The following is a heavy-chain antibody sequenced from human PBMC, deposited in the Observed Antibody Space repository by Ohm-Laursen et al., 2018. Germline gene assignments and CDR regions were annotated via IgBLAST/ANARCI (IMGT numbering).Heavy chain of an antibody. CDR3: GRDMDV. CDR1: GFPFSAYW. J-gene: IGHJ6*02. Sequence: SLRLSCAASGFPFSAYWMNWVRQAPGKGLELVANINQDGSAKYYVDSVKGRFTISRDNAKNSMYMEMNSLRAEDTAVYYCGRDMDVWGQGTTVTVSS. V-gene: IGHV3-7*01. CDR2: INQDGSAK.